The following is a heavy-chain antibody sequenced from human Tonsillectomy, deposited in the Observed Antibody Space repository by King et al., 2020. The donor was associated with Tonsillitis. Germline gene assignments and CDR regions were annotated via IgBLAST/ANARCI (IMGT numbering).Heavy chain of an antibody. CDR1: GFSFSFYR. D-gene: IGHD5-12*01. V-gene: IGHV3-48*01. J-gene: IGHJ4*02. CDR2: ISSTSSII. CDR3: TREYTGYDFGHGY. Sequence: VQLVESGGSLVQPGGSLRLSCAASGFSFSFYRMNWVRQAPGKGLEWLASISSTSSIIHYADSVKGRFTISRDNANSSLHLQRSPLRAEDTALYYCTREYTGYDFGHGYWGQGTLVTVSS.